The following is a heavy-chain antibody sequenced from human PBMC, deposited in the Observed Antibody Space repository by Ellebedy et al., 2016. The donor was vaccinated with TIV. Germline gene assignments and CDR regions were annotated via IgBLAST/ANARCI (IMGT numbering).Heavy chain of an antibody. D-gene: IGHD3-10*01. Sequence: GSLRLSCAVSGGSISISNWWSWVRQSPGKGLEWIGSIYYTGSTDYNPSLKSRVAISADTSKNQFSLRLSSVTAADTAVYYCARWFGELLYVRWFDPWGQGTLVTVSS. CDR1: GGSISISNW. CDR2: IYYTGST. V-gene: IGHV4-4*02. J-gene: IGHJ5*02. CDR3: ARWFGELLYVRWFDP.